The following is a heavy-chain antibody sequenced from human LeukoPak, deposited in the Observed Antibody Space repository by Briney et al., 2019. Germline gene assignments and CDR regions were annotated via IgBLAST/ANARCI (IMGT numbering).Heavy chain of an antibody. J-gene: IGHJ5*02. D-gene: IGHD3-3*01. V-gene: IGHV4-59*01. CDR2: IYYSGST. CDR1: GGSISSYY. CDR3: ARDPSWEWNWFDP. Sequence: SETLSLTRTVSGGSISSYYWSWIRQPPGKGLEWIGYIYYSGSTNYNPSLKSRVTISVDTSKNQFSLKLSSVTAADTAVYYCARDPSWEWNWFDPWGQGTPVTVSS.